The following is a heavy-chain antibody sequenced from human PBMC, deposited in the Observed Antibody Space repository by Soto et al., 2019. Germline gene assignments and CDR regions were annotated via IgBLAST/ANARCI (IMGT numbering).Heavy chain of an antibody. CDR1: GYSFTRYY. D-gene: IGHD4-17*01. J-gene: IGHJ4*02. V-gene: IGHV1-46*01. CDR2: IIPSSGHT. CDR3: ARCLYGGNPYFDF. Sequence: GASVKVSCKASGYSFTRYYFHWVRQAPGQGLEWMGIIIPSSGHTTYAQKFQGRVTMTRDTSTSTVYMDLSSLTSEDTAVYYCARCLYGGNPYFDFWGQGTLVTVSS.